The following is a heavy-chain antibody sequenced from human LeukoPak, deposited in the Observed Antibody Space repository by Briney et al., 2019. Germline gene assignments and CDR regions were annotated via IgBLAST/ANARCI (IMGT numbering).Heavy chain of an antibody. V-gene: IGHV3-9*01. CDR1: GFTFDEYA. D-gene: IGHD4-17*01. CDR3: TKERFVHGDYRPFDD. J-gene: IGHJ4*02. Sequence: GRSLRLSCVGPGFTFDEYAIHWVRQVPGKGLEWVSGINWNSGNIGYADSVKGRFTISRDNAKNSLYLQMNSLRAEDTALYYCTKERFVHGDYRPFDDWGQGTLVTVSS. CDR2: INWNSGNI.